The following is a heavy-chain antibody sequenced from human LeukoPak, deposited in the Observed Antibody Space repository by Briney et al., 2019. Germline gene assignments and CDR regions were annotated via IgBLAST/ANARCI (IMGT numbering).Heavy chain of an antibody. CDR3: ARGPNSNWSGLDF. CDR1: GFSFSGHW. V-gene: IGHV3-74*01. J-gene: IGHJ4*02. D-gene: IGHD6-6*01. CDR2: ISPTRSTT. Sequence: GGSLRLSCTASGFSFSGHWMHWARQLPGKGLVWVSRISPTRSTTSYADSVKGRFTVSRDNAKNTLYLQVNNLRAEDTAVYYCARGPNSNWSGLDFWGQGTLLTVSS.